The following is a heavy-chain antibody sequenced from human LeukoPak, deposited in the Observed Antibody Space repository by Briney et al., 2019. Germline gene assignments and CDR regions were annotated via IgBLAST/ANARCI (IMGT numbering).Heavy chain of an antibody. D-gene: IGHD3-10*01. CDR3: ARGSRLWFGEFHDY. Sequence: GGSLRLSCAASGFTFSSYGMHWVRQAPGKGLEWVAVIWYDGSNKYYADSVKGRFTISRDNSKNTLYLRMNSLRAEDTAVYYCARGSRLWFGEFHDYWGQGTLVTVSS. CDR2: IWYDGSNK. CDR1: GFTFSSYG. V-gene: IGHV3-33*01. J-gene: IGHJ4*02.